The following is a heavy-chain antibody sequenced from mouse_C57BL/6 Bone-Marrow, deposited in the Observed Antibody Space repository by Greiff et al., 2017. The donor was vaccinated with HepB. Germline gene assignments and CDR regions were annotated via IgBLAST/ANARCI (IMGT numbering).Heavy chain of an antibody. CDR2: IYPRSGNT. CDR3: ARPYYYGSSYWYFDV. CDR1: GYTFTSYG. D-gene: IGHD1-1*01. V-gene: IGHV1-81*01. J-gene: IGHJ1*03. Sequence: QVQLKQSGAELARPGASVKLSCKASGYTFTSYGIRWVKQRTGQGLEWIGEIYPRSGNTYYNEKFKGKATLTADKSSSTAYMELRSLTSEDSAVYFCARPYYYGSSYWYFDVWGTGTTVTVSS.